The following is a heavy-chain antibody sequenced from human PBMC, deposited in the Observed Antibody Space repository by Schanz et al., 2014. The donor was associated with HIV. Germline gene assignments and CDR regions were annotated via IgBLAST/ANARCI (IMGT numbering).Heavy chain of an antibody. V-gene: IGHV3-23*01. CDR3: AKDGNWYDSRYRGKGNYYYYYGMDV. J-gene: IGHJ6*02. CDR1: GFTFTNHA. CDR2: VIGSGVRT. D-gene: IGHD3-22*01. Sequence: EVQLLESGGGLAQPGGSLTLSCAASGFTFTNHALSWVRQAPGRGLEWVSTVIGSGVRTIYADSVRGRFTISRDNSMNTLYLQIKSLRPEDTAVYYCAKDGNWYDSRYRGKGNYYYYYGMDVWGQGTTVTVSS.